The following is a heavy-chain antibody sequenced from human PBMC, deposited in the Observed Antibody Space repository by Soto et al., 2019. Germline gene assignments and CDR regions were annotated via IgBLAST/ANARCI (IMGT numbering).Heavy chain of an antibody. CDR2: ITSTGDRA. CDR3: ARDRTIAVAGYMDV. CDR1: GFTFSSYA. V-gene: IGHV3-23*01. J-gene: IGHJ6*02. Sequence: GGSLRLSCAASGFTFSSYAMSWVRQAPGKGLEWVSSITSTGDRAYYADSVKGRFTVSRDNSKNTLYLQMNSLRAEDTAVYYCARDRTIAVAGYMDVWGQGTTVTVSS. D-gene: IGHD6-19*01.